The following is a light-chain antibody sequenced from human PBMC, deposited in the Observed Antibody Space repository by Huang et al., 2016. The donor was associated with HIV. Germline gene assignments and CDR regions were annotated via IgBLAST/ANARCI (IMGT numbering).Light chain of an antibody. CDR2: GAF. Sequence: EIVMTQTPVTLSVSPGERPTLSCRASQTVSDNLAWYQQKPGQPPRVLIYGAFTRATGVPARFSGSGSGTEFTLTISNLQSEDFAVYYCQQYNKWPRTFGQGTKVEIK. J-gene: IGKJ1*01. CDR1: QTVSDN. V-gene: IGKV3-15*01. CDR3: QQYNKWPRT.